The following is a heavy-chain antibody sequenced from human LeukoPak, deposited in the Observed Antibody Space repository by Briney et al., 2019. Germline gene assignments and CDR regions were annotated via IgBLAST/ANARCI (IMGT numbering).Heavy chain of an antibody. V-gene: IGHV1-2*02. J-gene: IGHJ4*02. CDR2: TDPNSGVT. Sequence: ASVKVSCKASGYTFTGYYIHWVRQAPGQGLEWMGWTDPNSGVTHYAQKFQGRVTMTRDTSISAAYMELSRLRSDDTAVYYCARGGYDILTGSYRVRYYFDYWGQGTLVTVSS. CDR1: GYTFTGYY. D-gene: IGHD3-9*01. CDR3: ARGGYDILTGSYRVRYYFDY.